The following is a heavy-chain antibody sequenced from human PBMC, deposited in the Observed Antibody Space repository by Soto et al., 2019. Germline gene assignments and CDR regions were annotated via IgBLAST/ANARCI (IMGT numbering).Heavy chain of an antibody. CDR2: HHSDST. D-gene: IGHD3-16*01. CDR3: ATYTVGEGGRGY. J-gene: IGHJ4*02. Sequence: QVQLQESGPGLVKPSETLSLTCTVSGGSMRGQHWSWIRQPPGKGLEWIGHHSDSTNYNPSLKSRITISPVTSKNQFSLTLSSVTAADTAVYYCATYTVGEGGRGYWGQGTLVTVSS. CDR1: GGSMRGQH. V-gene: IGHV4-4*09.